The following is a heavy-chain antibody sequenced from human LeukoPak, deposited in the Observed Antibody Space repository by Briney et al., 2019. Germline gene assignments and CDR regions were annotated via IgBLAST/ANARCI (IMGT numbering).Heavy chain of an antibody. CDR3: ANSPTYCSSTSCYINY. CDR2: ISGSGGST. D-gene: IGHD2-2*02. V-gene: IGHV3-23*01. Sequence: GGSLRLHCAASGFTFSSYAMSWVRQAPGKGLEWVSAISGSGGSTYYADSVKGRFTISRDNSKNTLYLQMNSLRAEDTAVYYCANSPTYCSSTSCYINYWGQGTLVTVSS. CDR1: GFTFSSYA. J-gene: IGHJ4*02.